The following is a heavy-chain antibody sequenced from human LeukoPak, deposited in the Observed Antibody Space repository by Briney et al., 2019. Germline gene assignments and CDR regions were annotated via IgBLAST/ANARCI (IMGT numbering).Heavy chain of an antibody. CDR1: GFTFSSYA. V-gene: IGHV3-30-3*01. CDR3: ARESHWYFYDSSGLQTSDAFDI. D-gene: IGHD3-22*01. J-gene: IGHJ3*02. Sequence: GGSLRLSCAASGFTFSSYAMHWVRQAPGKGLEWVAVISYDGSNKYYADSVKGRFTISRENSKNTLYLQMNSLRAEDTAVYYCARESHWYFYDSSGLQTSDAFDIWGQGTMVTVSS. CDR2: ISYDGSNK.